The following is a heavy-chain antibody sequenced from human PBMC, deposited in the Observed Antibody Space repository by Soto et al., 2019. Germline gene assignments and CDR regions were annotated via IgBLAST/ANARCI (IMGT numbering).Heavy chain of an antibody. CDR1: GFTVNGDI. Sequence: EVQLVESGGGFIQPGGSLRLSCAASGFTVNGDIISWVHQAPGKGLQWVSIVYGSGRTSYADSVKGRFTSSRDSSKNTVYLEMNSLRVDDTAMYYCTRSVNPMGLLSYDDWGQGTLVTVSS. CDR3: TRSVNPMGLLSYDD. J-gene: IGHJ4*02. CDR2: VYGSGRT. D-gene: IGHD2-2*01. V-gene: IGHV3-53*01.